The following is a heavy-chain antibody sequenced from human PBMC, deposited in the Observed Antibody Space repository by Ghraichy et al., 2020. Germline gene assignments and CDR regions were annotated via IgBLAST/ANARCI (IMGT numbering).Heavy chain of an antibody. V-gene: IGHV4-39*01. CDR2: VYSTATT. Sequence: SETLSLTCTVSGVSLSVTSYYWTWIRPPPGKGRKWIGSVYSTATTYYTPSLESRVTMSVDTSKSPFSLKLTSVTAADTAVYFCAAIKPRRDYWGQGTLVTVSS. D-gene: IGHD2-21*01. CDR3: AAIKPRRDY. CDR1: GVSLSVTSYY. J-gene: IGHJ4*02.